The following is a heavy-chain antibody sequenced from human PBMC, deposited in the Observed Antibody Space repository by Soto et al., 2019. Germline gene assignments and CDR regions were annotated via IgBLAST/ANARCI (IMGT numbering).Heavy chain of an antibody. CDR2: INAGNGNT. V-gene: IGHV1-3*01. CDR1: GYTFTSYA. CDR3: ARQLVTRSVSYYYYYGMDV. D-gene: IGHD6-13*01. J-gene: IGHJ6*02. Sequence: ASVKVSCKASGYTFTSYAMHWVRQAPGQRLEWMGWINAGNGNTKYSQKFQGRVTITRDTSASTAYMELSSLRSEDTAVYYCARQLVTRSVSYYYYYGMDVWGQGTRVTVSS.